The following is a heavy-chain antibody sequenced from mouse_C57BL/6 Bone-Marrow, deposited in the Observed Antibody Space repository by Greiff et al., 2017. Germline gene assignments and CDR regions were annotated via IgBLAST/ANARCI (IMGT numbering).Heavy chain of an antibody. V-gene: IGHV1-69*01. Sequence: QVHVKQPGAELVMPGASVKLSCKASGYTFTSYWMHWVKQRPGQGLEWIGEIDPSDSYTNYNQKFKGKSTLTVDKSSSTAYMQLSSLTSEDSAVYYCARSTVVATDYWGQGTTLTVSS. CDR3: ARSTVVATDY. CDR1: GYTFTSYW. J-gene: IGHJ2*01. CDR2: IDPSDSYT. D-gene: IGHD1-1*01.